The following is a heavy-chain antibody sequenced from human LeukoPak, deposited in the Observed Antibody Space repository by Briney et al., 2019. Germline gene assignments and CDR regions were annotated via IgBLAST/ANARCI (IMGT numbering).Heavy chain of an antibody. J-gene: IGHJ5*02. CDR1: GGSVSSGSYY. CDR3: ARLNGDYIFTS. Sequence: SETLSLTCTVSGGSVSSGSYYWSWIRQPPGKGLEWIGYIYYSGSTNYNPSLKSRVTISVDTSKNQFSLRLSSVTAADTAVYYCARLNGDYIFTSWGQGTLVTVSS. CDR2: IYYSGST. V-gene: IGHV4-61*01. D-gene: IGHD4-17*01.